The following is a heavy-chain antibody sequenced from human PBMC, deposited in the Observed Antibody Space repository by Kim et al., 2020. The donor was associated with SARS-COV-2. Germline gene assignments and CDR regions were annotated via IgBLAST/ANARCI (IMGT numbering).Heavy chain of an antibody. J-gene: IGHJ4*02. CDR2: INDDGSVT. CDR1: GFTFRTYW. CDR3: TRDPDYSKGASFDY. D-gene: IGHD4-4*01. Sequence: GGSLRLSCEASGFTFRTYWMHWVRQVPGKGLVWVSRINDDGSVTTYADSVKGRFTISTDNSKNMMYLQMNSLRAEDTAVYYCTRDPDYSKGASFDYWGQG. V-gene: IGHV3-74*01.